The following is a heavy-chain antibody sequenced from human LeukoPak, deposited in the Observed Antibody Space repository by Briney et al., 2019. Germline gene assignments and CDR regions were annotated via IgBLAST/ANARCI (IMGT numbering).Heavy chain of an antibody. CDR3: ASGGYYGSGAFHI. CDR2: ISYSGST. D-gene: IGHD3-10*01. CDR1: VGSINSYY. J-gene: IGHJ3*02. V-gene: IGHV4-59*01. Sequence: SETLSLTCTVSVGSINSYYWSWIRQPPGKGLEWIGHISYSGSTNYSPSLKSRVTISEDTSKTQFYLKLSSVTAADTAVYYCASGGYYGSGAFHIWGQGTMVTVSS.